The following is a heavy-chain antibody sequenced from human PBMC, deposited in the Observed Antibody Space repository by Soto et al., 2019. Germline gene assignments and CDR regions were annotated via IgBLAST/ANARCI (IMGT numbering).Heavy chain of an antibody. Sequence: QVQLMQSGAEVKKPGALVKVACKASVDTFTDYYIHWVRQAPGQGLEWMGTVNPSGGHTTYAQHFLGRVTMTRDTSTSTLYMELTSLTSDDTAIYYCARGGHVVVVTAAVDYWGQGTLVTVS. J-gene: IGHJ4*02. V-gene: IGHV1-46*01. CDR3: ARGGHVVVVTAAVDY. D-gene: IGHD2-21*02. CDR2: VNPSGGHT. CDR1: VDTFTDYY.